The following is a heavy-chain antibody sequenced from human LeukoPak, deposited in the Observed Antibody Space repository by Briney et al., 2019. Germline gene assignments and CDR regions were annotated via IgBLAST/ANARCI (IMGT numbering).Heavy chain of an antibody. J-gene: IGHJ3*02. CDR1: GGSISSGDYY. Sequence: PSETLSLTCTVSGGSISSGDYYWSWIRQPPGKGLEWIGYIYYSGSTYYNPSLKSRVTISVDTSKNQFSLKLSSVTAADTAVYYCARASYDSSGYPDSGAFDIWGQGTMVTVSS. CDR3: ARASYDSSGYPDSGAFDI. V-gene: IGHV4-30-4*01. CDR2: IYYSGST. D-gene: IGHD3-22*01.